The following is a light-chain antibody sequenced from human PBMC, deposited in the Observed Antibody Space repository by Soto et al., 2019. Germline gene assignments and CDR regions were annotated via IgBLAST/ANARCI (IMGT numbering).Light chain of an antibody. V-gene: IGLV1-47*01. CDR3: AAWDDSLNRAV. CDR2: RTN. CDR1: TSNIGSHY. J-gene: IGLJ7*01. Sequence: QSVLTQSPSASATPGQRVTLSCSGSTSNIGSHYVYWYQQLPGTAPKLLIYRTNHRPSGVPDRFSGSKSGTSASLAISGLQSEDEADYYCAAWDDSLNRAVFGGGTQLTVL.